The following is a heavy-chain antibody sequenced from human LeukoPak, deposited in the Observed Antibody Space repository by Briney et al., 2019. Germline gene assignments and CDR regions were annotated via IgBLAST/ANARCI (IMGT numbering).Heavy chain of an antibody. J-gene: IGHJ3*02. CDR1: GFTFSSYS. CDR2: ISGSSGYI. V-gene: IGHV3-21*01. CDR3: ARVPAGVIGMKDAFDI. Sequence: GGSLRLSCAASGFTFSSYSMNWVRQAPGKGLEWVSSISGSSGYIYYADSVKGRFTISRHNAKNSLYLQMNSLRAEDTAVYYCARVPAGVIGMKDAFDIWGQGTMVTVSS. D-gene: IGHD3-16*02.